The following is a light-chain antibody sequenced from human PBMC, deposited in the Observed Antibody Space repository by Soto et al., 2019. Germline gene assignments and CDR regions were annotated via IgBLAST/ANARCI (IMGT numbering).Light chain of an antibody. V-gene: IGKV3-20*01. CDR2: GAS. CDR1: QSFTNSY. Sequence: EIVLTQSPGSLSLSPGERATLSCRASQSFTNSYLAWYQQKPGQAPRLLIYGASTRATGIPARFSGSGSGTEFTLTISSLQSEDFAVYYCQQYGSSPITFGQGTKVDIK. J-gene: IGKJ1*01. CDR3: QQYGSSPIT.